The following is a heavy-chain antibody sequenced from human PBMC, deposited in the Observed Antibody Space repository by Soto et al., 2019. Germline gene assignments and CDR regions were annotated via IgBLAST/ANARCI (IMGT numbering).Heavy chain of an antibody. V-gene: IGHV3-48*02. Sequence: LRLSCAASGFTFSSYSMNWVRQAPGKGLEWVSYISSSSSTIYYADSVKGRFTISRDNAKNSLYLQMNSLRDEDTVVYYCARVFGYSSGWLDYWGQGTLVTVSS. CDR2: ISSSSSTI. CDR1: GFTFSSYS. J-gene: IGHJ4*02. CDR3: ARVFGYSSGWLDY. D-gene: IGHD6-19*01.